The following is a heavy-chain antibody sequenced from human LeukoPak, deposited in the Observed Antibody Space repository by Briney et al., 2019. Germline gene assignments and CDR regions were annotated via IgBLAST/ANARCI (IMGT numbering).Heavy chain of an antibody. D-gene: IGHD5-18*01. V-gene: IGHV5-51*01. CDR2: IYPGDSDT. CDR3: ARHYEVGLNTAMVGDY. Sequence: GESLKISCKGSGYSFTSYWIGWVRQMPGKGLEWMGIIYPGDSDTRYSPSFQGQVTISADKSISTAYLRWSSLKASDTAMYYCARHYEVGLNTAMVGDYWGQGTLVTVSS. J-gene: IGHJ4*02. CDR1: GYSFTSYW.